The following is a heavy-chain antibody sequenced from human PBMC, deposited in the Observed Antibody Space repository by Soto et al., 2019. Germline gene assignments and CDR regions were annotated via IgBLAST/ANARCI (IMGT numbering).Heavy chain of an antibody. CDR3: ARARRGYSSSRSFDY. V-gene: IGHV4-34*01. D-gene: IGHD6-6*01. CDR2: INHSGST. J-gene: IGHJ4*02. Sequence: QVQLQQWGAGLLKPSETLSLTCAVYGGSFSGYYWSWIRQPPGKGLEWIGEINHSGSTNYNPSLKGRTTISVDTSKNQFFLKLSSVTAADTAVYYCARARRGYSSSRSFDYWGQGTLVTVSS. CDR1: GGSFSGYY.